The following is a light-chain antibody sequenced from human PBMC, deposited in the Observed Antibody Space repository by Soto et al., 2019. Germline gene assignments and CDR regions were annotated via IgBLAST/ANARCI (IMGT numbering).Light chain of an antibody. Sequence: QSALTQPASVSGSPGQSITISCTGTSSDVGRYNFVSWYQQHPGKAPKLMIYEGSKRPSGVSDRFSGSKSGNTASLTISGLQAEDESDYYCCSYAGDTTWVFGGGTKVTVL. J-gene: IGLJ2*01. CDR2: EGS. V-gene: IGLV2-23*01. CDR1: SSDVGRYNF. CDR3: CSYAGDTTWV.